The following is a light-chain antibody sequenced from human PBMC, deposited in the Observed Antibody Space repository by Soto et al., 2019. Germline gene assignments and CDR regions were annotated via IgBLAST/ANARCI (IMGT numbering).Light chain of an antibody. Sequence: EILMTQSPSTLSVSPVERSTLSCMASQSVSSKLAWYQQKPGQAPRLLIYGASTRATGIPARFSGSGSGTEFTLTISSLQSEDFAVYYCQQYNNWPPITFGQGTRLEI. J-gene: IGKJ5*01. CDR2: GAS. CDR3: QQYNNWPPIT. V-gene: IGKV3-15*01. CDR1: QSVSSK.